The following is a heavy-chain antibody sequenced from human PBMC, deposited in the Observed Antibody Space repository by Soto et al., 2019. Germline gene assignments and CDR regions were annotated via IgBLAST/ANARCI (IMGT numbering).Heavy chain of an antibody. CDR1: GFTFSTYH. D-gene: IGHD4-17*01. J-gene: IGHJ6*02. V-gene: IGHV3-48*03. CDR2: IPSGGSRI. CDR3: ARDGSTVTTNYHYAMDV. Sequence: EVQLVESGGGLVQPGGSLILSCAASGFTFSTYHINWVGQAPGKGLDWVSYIPSGGSRIYYPDSVKGRFTISRDNAKNSLYLQMNSLRAEDTAVYYCARDGSTVTTNYHYAMDVWGQGTTVTVSS.